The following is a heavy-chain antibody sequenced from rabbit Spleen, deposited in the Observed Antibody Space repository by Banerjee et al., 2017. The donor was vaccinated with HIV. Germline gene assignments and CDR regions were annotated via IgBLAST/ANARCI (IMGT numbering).Heavy chain of an antibody. Sequence: QEQLVESGGGLVQPEGSLTLTCTASGFSFSSNYYMFWVRQAPGKGLEWIACIYAGSRGTTSYASWAKGRFTISKTSSTTVTLQMTSLTVADTATYFCARDTGTSFSSYGMDLWGPGTLVTVS. CDR3: ARDTGTSFSSYGMDL. V-gene: IGHV1S45*01. D-gene: IGHD8-1*01. CDR1: GFSFSSNYY. CDR2: IYAGSRGTT. J-gene: IGHJ6*01.